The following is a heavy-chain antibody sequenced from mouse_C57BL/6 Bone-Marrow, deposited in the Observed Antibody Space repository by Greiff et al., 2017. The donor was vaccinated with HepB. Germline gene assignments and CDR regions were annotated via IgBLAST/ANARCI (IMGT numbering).Heavy chain of an antibody. J-gene: IGHJ3*01. D-gene: IGHD1-1*01. CDR1: GYTFTSYW. V-gene: IGHV1-64*01. CDR2: IHPNSGST. Sequence: VQLQQSGAELVKPGASVKLSCKASGYTFTSYWMHWVKQRPGQGLEWIGMIHPNSGSTNYNEKFKSKATLTVDKSSSTAYMQLSSLTSEDSAVYYCASEYYRAWFAYWGRGTRVTVSA. CDR3: ASEYYRAWFAY.